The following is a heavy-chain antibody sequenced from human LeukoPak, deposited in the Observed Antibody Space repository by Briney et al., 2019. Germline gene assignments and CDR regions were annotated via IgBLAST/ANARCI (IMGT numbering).Heavy chain of an antibody. CDR1: GFSFTKYW. CDR3: ARDWSPRYFDY. J-gene: IGHJ4*02. Sequence: GGSLRLSCVASGFSFTKYWMTWVRQAPGKGLEWVARLHPDGSERNYVGSVEGRFTVFGDNAKNSLYLQMNSLRAEDTAVYYCARDWSPRYFDYWGQGTLVTVSS. CDR2: LHPDGSER. V-gene: IGHV3-7*01.